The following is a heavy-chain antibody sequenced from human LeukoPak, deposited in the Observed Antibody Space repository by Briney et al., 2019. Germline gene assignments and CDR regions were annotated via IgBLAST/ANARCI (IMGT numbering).Heavy chain of an antibody. CDR2: ISGSGGST. J-gene: IGHJ4*02. CDR1: GFTFSTYA. V-gene: IGHV3-23*01. CDR3: GAIVATITDY. Sequence: PGGSLRLSCAASGFTFSTYAMSWVRQAPGKGLEWVSSISGSGGSTYYTDSVKGRFTISRDNSKNTLYLQMNSLRAEDTAIYYCGAIVATITDYWGQGTLVTVSS. D-gene: IGHD5-12*01.